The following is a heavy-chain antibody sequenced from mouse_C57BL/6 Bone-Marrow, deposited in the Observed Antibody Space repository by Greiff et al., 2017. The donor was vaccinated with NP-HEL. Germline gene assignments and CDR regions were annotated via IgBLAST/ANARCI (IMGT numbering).Heavy chain of an antibody. D-gene: IGHD1-1*01. CDR1: GYAFTNYL. J-gene: IGHJ2*01. V-gene: IGHV1-54*01. CDR2: INPGSGGT. CDR3: ARGGNYYGSSLYYFGS. Sequence: QVQLQQSGAELVRPGTSVKVSCKASGYAFTNYLIEWVKQRPGQGLEWIGVINPGSGGTNYNEKFKGKATLTADKSSSTAYMQLSSLTSEDSAVYFCARGGNYYGSSLYYFGSWGQGTTLTVSS.